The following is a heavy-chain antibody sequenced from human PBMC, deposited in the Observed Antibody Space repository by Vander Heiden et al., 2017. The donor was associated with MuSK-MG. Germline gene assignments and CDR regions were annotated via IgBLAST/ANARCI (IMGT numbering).Heavy chain of an antibody. CDR1: GLTFTTHW. Sequence: EVRLVGSGGGLVQPGGSLRLSCAGAGLTFTTHWMRWVRQAPGEGVEAEANLNQDGRDKFYVDSVKGRFTISRDNAKNSIYLKIDSLRGEDAAVYYCARGSASEYWGQGTLVTVSS. J-gene: IGHJ4*02. CDR2: LNQDGRDK. CDR3: ARGSASEY. V-gene: IGHV3-7*01.